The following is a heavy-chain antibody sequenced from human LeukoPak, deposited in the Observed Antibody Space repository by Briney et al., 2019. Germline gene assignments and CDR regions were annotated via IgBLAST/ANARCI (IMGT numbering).Heavy chain of an antibody. D-gene: IGHD6-19*01. CDR2: INAGNGNT. CDR3: AVHSRGPTAFDI. Sequence: ASVKVSCKASGYTFTSYAMHWVRQAPGQRLEWMGWINAGNGNTKYSQKFQGRVTMTRDTSTSTVYMELSSLRSEDTAVYYCAVHSRGPTAFDIWGQGTMVTVSS. CDR1: GYTFTSYA. J-gene: IGHJ3*02. V-gene: IGHV1-3*01.